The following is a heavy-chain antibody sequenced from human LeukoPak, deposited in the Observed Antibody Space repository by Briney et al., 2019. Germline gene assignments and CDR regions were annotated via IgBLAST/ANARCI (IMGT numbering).Heavy chain of an antibody. Sequence: GGSLRLSCAASGFTFSSYEMNWVRQAPGKGLEWVSYISGNGNNIYYADSVKGRFTISRDNAKNSLYLQMKSLRAEDTAVYYCAREEEGSSWYSDSFQHWGQGTLVTVSS. CDR3: AREEEGSSWYSDSFQH. CDR1: GFTFSSYE. CDR2: ISGNGNNI. D-gene: IGHD6-13*01. V-gene: IGHV3-48*03. J-gene: IGHJ1*01.